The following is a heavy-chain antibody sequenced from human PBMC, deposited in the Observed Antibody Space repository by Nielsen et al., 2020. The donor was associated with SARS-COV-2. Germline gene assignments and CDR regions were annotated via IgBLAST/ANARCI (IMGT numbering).Heavy chain of an antibody. CDR1: GFTFSSYS. Sequence: GGSLRLSCAASGFTFSSYSMNWVRQAPGKGLEWVSYISSSSSTIYYADSVKGRFTISRDNAKNSLYLQMNSLRAEDTAVYYCARSITIFGVVHYYYYGMDVWGQGTTVTVSS. V-gene: IGHV3-48*01. CDR3: ARSITIFGVVHYYYYGMDV. CDR2: ISSSSSTI. J-gene: IGHJ6*02. D-gene: IGHD3-3*01.